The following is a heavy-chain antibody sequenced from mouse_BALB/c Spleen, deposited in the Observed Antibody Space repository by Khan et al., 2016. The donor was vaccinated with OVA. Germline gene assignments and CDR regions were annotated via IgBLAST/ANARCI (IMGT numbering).Heavy chain of an antibody. CDR3: ARDRYDCFDY. D-gene: IGHD2-14*01. CDR1: GYTFTDYS. J-gene: IGHJ2*01. CDR2: INTETGEP. V-gene: IGHV9-2-1*01. Sequence: QIQLVQSGPELKKPGETVKISCKASGYTFTDYSMHWVKQAPGKGLKWMGWINTETGEPTYADDFKGRFALSLDNSASTTYLQINNLKTEDTATYFCARDRYDCFDYWGQGTTLTVSA.